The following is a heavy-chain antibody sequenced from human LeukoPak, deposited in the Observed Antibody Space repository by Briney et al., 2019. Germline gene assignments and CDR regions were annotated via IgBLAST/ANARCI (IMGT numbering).Heavy chain of an antibody. CDR3: ARGNSNFDY. CDR2: IHRNGGST. CDR1: GFTSDDYG. D-gene: IGHD3-10*01. Sequence: PGGSLRLSCAASGFTSDDYGMSWVRQAPGKGLEGVSGIHRNGGSTGYADSVKGRFTVSRDTAKNSLYLQMNSLRAEDTALYHCARGNSNFDYWGQGTLVTVSS. J-gene: IGHJ4*02. V-gene: IGHV3-20*01.